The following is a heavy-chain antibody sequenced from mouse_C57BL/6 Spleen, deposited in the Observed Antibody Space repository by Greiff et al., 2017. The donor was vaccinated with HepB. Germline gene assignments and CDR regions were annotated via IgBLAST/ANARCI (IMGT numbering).Heavy chain of an antibody. V-gene: IGHV1-69*01. CDR3: ARASDSSNYFDY. J-gene: IGHJ2*01. D-gene: IGHD1-1*01. CDR2: IDPSDSYT. CDR1: GYTFTSYW. Sequence: QVQLQQPGAELVMPGASVKLSCKASGYTFTSYWMHWVKQRPGQGLEWIGEIDPSDSYTNYNQKFKGKSTLTVDQSSSTDYMQLSSLTSEDSAVNYCARASDSSNYFDYWGQGTTLTVSS.